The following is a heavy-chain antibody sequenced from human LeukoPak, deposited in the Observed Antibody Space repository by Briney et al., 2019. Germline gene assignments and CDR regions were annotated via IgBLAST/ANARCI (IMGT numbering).Heavy chain of an antibody. CDR3: ARGDLGYWSGGSCYGDWFDP. CDR2: INHSGST. CDR1: GGSFSGYY. V-gene: IGHV4-34*01. J-gene: IGHJ5*02. D-gene: IGHD2-15*01. Sequence: SETLSLTCAVYGGSFSGYYWSWIRQPPGKGLEWIGEINHSGSTNYNPSLKSRVTISVDTSKNQFSLKLSSVTAADTAVYYCARGDLGYWSGGSCYGDWFDPWGQGTLVTVSS.